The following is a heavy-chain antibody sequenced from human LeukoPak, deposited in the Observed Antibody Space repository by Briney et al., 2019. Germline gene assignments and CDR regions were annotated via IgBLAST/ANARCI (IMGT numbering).Heavy chain of an antibody. CDR1: GGTFSSYA. J-gene: IGHJ3*02. V-gene: IGHV1-69*06. CDR3: AKQQGGSYYFIYAFDI. CDR2: IIPIFGTA. Sequence: ASVKVSCKASGGTFSSYAISWVRQAPGQGLEWMGGIIPIFGTANYAQKFQGRVTITADKSTSTAYMELSSLRSEDTAVYYCAKQQGGSYYFIYAFDIWGQGTMVTVSS. D-gene: IGHD1-26*01.